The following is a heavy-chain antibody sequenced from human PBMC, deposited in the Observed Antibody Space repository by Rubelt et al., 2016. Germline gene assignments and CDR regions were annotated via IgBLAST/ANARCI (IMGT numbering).Heavy chain of an antibody. J-gene: IGHJ4*02. CDR2: IYSTGST. V-gene: IGHV3-66*01. Sequence: GSGGGLVQPGGSLRLSCAASGFTFRRYWMHWVRQAPGKGLEWVSTIYSTGSTYYAGSVKGRFTISRDKNTLYLQMDSLRAEDTAVYYCARSRGIVASFFDFWGQGTLVTVSS. CDR1: GFTFRRYW. CDR3: ARSRGIVASFFDF. D-gene: IGHD5-12*01.